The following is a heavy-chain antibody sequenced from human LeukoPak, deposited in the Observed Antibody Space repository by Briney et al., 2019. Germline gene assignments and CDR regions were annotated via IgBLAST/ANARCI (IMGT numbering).Heavy chain of an antibody. V-gene: IGHV3-21*01. CDR1: GFTFSSYN. CDR3: ARLSGDYYYYYYMDV. J-gene: IGHJ6*03. CDR2: ISSSSSYI. D-gene: IGHD7-27*01. Sequence: PGGSLRLSCAASGFTFSSYNMNWVRQPPGKGLEWVSSISSSSSYIYYADSVKGRFTISRDNAKNSLYLQMNSLRAEDTAVYYCARLSGDYYYYYYMDVWGKGTTVTVSS.